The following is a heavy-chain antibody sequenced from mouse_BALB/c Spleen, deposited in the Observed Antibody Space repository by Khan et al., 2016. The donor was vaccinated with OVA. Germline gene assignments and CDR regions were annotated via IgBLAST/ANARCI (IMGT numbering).Heavy chain of an antibody. V-gene: IGHV2-6-4*01. CDR1: GFSLSRYS. D-gene: IGHD2-14*01. CDR3: ARYRDGGSYWYFDV. J-gene: IGHJ1*01. Sequence: QVQLKESGPGLVAPSQSLSITCTVSGFSLSRYSINWVRQPPGKGLEWLGIMWIGGSTDYNSALKSRLSISKDNSKSQAFLKMNSPQTDDTAMYYCARYRDGGSYWYFDVWGAGTTVTVSS. CDR2: MWIGGST.